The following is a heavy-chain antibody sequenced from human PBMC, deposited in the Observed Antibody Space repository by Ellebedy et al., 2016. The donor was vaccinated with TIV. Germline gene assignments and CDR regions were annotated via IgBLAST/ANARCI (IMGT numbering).Heavy chain of an antibody. CDR1: GYTFTSYA. CDR3: ARGGTETTEDYVDY. Sequence: ASVKVSXKASGYTFTSYAMHWVRQAPGQRLEWMGWINAGNGNTKYSQKFQGRVTITRDTSASTAYMELSSLRSEDTAVYYCARGGTETTEDYVDYWGQGTLVTVSS. D-gene: IGHD4-17*01. J-gene: IGHJ4*02. CDR2: INAGNGNT. V-gene: IGHV1-3*01.